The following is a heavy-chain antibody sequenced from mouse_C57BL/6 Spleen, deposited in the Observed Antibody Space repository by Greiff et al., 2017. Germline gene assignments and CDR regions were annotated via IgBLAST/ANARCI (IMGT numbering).Heavy chain of an antibody. Sequence: VQLQESGAELMKPGASVKLSCKATGYTFTGYWIEWVKQRPGHGLEWIGEMLPGSGSTNYNETFKGKATFTADTSSNTAYMQLSSLTTEDSAIYYCARKGNCDYAMDYWGQGTSVTVSS. CDR2: MLPGSGST. V-gene: IGHV1-9*01. D-gene: IGHD4-1*01. J-gene: IGHJ4*01. CDR3: ARKGNCDYAMDY. CDR1: GYTFTGYW.